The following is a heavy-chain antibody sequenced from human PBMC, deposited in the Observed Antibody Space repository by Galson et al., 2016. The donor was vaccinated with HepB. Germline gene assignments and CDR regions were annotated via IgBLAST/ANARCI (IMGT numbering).Heavy chain of an antibody. Sequence: SCKASDNTFSKDYIHWVRQAPGQGLQWLGTIHPSGAYTTYAQRFDGRVNMTRDTATNTVYMELRALTSKDTAVYYCARANYNLLTGYYSGLDHWGQGTLVTVSS. V-gene: IGHV1-46*01. CDR1: DNTFSKDY. CDR3: ARANYNLLTGYYSGLDH. CDR2: IHPSGAYT. D-gene: IGHD3-9*01. J-gene: IGHJ4*02.